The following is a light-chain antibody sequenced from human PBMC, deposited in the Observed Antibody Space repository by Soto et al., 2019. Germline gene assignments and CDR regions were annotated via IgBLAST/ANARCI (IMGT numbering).Light chain of an antibody. CDR1: QTIGAY. Sequence: DIQLTQSPSSLSASLGDRVTITCRASQTIGAYLNWYQQKPDQAPRLLIHGGATLQRGVPSRFSGSGSRTAFTLTITDLQPEDFASYYCQQNFNFPLTFGGGTRVEIK. CDR2: GGA. CDR3: QQNFNFPLT. J-gene: IGKJ4*01. V-gene: IGKV1-39*01.